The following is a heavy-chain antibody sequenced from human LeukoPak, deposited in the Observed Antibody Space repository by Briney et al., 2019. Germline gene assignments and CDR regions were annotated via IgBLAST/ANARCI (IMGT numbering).Heavy chain of an antibody. CDR1: GFTFSTFA. CDR3: GREHSGYYVHAFDP. V-gene: IGHV3-23*01. J-gene: IGHJ5*02. D-gene: IGHD3-3*01. Sequence: GGSLRLSCTTSGFTFSTFAMSWVRQAPGKGLEWVSSISGGADTTFYADSVKGRFTISRDNSKNTVYLQMNGLRSDDTAVYYCGREHSGYYVHAFDPWGQGTLVTVSS. CDR2: ISGGADTT.